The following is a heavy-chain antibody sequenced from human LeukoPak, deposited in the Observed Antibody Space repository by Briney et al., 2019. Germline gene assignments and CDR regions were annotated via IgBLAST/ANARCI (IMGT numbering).Heavy chain of an antibody. J-gene: IGHJ4*02. CDR3: ARQGLDYGSGSYSPLGY. Sequence: SETLSLTCTVSGGSISSYYWSWIRQPAGKGLEWIGRTYTSGGTNYNPSLKSRVTMSVDTSKNQFSLKLSSVTAADTAVYYCARQGLDYGSGSYSPLGYWGQGTLVTVSS. D-gene: IGHD3-10*01. CDR2: TYTSGGT. CDR1: GGSISSYY. V-gene: IGHV4-4*07.